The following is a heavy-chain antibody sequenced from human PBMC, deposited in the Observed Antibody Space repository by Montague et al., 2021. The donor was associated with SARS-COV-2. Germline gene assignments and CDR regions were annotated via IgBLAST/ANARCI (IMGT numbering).Heavy chain of an antibody. V-gene: IGHV6-1*01. CDR3: ARAYCGGDCYFYWYSDL. CDR2: TYYRSKWYN. Sequence: CAISGDSVSSHIATWNWIRQSPSRGLEWLGRTYYRSKWYNDYAVSVKSRVIINPDTSNNRISLQLNSVTPEDTAVYYCARAYCGGDCYFYWYSDLWGRGTLVTVSP. J-gene: IGHJ2*01. CDR1: GDSVSSHIAT. D-gene: IGHD2-21*02.